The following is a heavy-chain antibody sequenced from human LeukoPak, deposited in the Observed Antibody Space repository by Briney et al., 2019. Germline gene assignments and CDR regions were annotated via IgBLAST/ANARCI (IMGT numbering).Heavy chain of an antibody. CDR2: IIPIFGTA. D-gene: IGHD1-26*01. CDR3: ARDGRELPPLEDYYYYGMDV. V-gene: IGHV1-69*13. CDR1: GGTFSSYA. J-gene: IGHJ6*02. Sequence: ASVKVSCKASGGTFSSYAISWVRQAPGQGLEWMGGIIPIFGTANCAQKFQGRVTITADESTSTAYMELSSLRSEDTAVYYCARDGRELPPLEDYYYYGMDVWGQGTTVTVSS.